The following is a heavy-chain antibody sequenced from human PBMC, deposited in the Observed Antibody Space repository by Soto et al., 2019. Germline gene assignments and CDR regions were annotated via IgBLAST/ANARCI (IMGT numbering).Heavy chain of an antibody. D-gene: IGHD2-21*01. V-gene: IGHV4-30-2*06. Sequence: SETLSLTCTVSGASISYGGFSWSWIRQSPGKGLEWIGYISHLESTYFHPSFKSRLTMSIDRTRNQFSLKLSSVTAADMAVYYCGRGGAYDSFHYWGQAVLVTVSS. CDR3: GRGGAYDSFHY. J-gene: IGHJ4*02. CDR1: GASISYGGFS. CDR2: ISHLEST.